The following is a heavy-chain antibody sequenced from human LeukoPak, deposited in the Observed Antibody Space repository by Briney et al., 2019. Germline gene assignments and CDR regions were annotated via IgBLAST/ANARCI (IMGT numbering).Heavy chain of an antibody. CDR2: ISYDGSNK. CDR3: ARGGYGDTIDY. V-gene: IGHV3-30*04. CDR1: GFTFSSYA. Sequence: PGGSLRLSCAASGFTFSSYAMHWVRQAPGKGLEWVAVISYDGSNKYYADSMKGRFTISRDNSKNTLYLQMNSLRAEDTAVYYCARGGYGDTIDYWGQGTLVTVSS. D-gene: IGHD4-17*01. J-gene: IGHJ4*02.